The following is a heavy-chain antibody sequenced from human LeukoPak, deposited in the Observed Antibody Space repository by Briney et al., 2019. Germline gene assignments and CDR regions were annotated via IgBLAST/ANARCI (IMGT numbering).Heavy chain of an antibody. Sequence: GGSLRLSCAASGLTFSDYYMTWIRQAPGKGLEGVASISGTGTTIYSADPVRGRFTVSRDNARNSLFLHMNSLRAEDTAVYYCAVQITMIVVVPYFDYWGQGTLVTVSS. CDR2: ISGTGTTI. CDR3: AVQITMIVVVPYFDY. D-gene: IGHD3-22*01. CDR1: GLTFSDYY. J-gene: IGHJ4*02. V-gene: IGHV3-11*04.